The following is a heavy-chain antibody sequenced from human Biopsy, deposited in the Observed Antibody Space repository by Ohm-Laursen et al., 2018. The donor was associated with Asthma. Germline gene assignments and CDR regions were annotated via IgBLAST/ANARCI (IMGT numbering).Heavy chain of an antibody. J-gene: IGHJ4*02. Sequence: SETLSLTCSVSGASVSTPNYWAWIRQPPGKRLEWVGSVYYTGNTYYNQSLKSRLSLSVDTSKNQFSLILSSVTAADTAVYYCARHDHRWDTYADFWGQGTLVTVSS. CDR2: VYYTGNT. CDR3: ARHDHRWDTYADF. D-gene: IGHD2-2*01. V-gene: IGHV4-39*01. CDR1: GASVSTPNY.